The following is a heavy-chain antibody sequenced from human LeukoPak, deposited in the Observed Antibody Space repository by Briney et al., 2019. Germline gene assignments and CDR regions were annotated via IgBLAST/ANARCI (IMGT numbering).Heavy chain of an antibody. V-gene: IGHV1-2*02. CDR3: AQAGYGSGSYYNTGGDLDY. Sequence: ASVKVFCKASGYTFTGYYMHWVRQAPGQGLEWMGWINPNSGGTNYAQKFQGRVTMTRDTSISTAYMELSRLRSDDTAVYYCAQAGYGSGSYYNTGGDLDYWGQGTLVTVSS. D-gene: IGHD3-10*01. CDR1: GYTFTGYY. J-gene: IGHJ4*02. CDR2: INPNSGGT.